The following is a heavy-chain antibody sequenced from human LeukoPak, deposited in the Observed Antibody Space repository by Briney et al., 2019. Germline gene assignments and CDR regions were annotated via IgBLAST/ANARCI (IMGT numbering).Heavy chain of an antibody. Sequence: SGTLSLTCTVSGGSISSHYWSWIRQPPGKGLEWIGYIYYSGNTNYNPSLKSRVTISVDTSKNQFSLKLSSVTAADTAVYYCARALAAAGTIFYYYYYMDVWGKGTTVTVSS. D-gene: IGHD6-13*01. J-gene: IGHJ6*03. CDR3: ARALAAAGTIFYYYYYMDV. CDR1: GGSISSHY. CDR2: IYYSGNT. V-gene: IGHV4-59*11.